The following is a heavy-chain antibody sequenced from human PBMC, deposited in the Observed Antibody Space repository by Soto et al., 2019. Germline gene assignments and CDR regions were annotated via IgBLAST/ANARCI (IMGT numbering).Heavy chain of an antibody. CDR1: GFTFSSYA. CDR3: ARVAVDGDYAWFDP. V-gene: IGHV3-23*01. Sequence: GSLRLSCAASGFTFSSYAMSWVRQAPGKGLEWVSAISGSGGSTYYADSVKGRFTISRDNSKNTLYLQMGSLRAEDTAVYYCARVAVDGDYAWFDPWGQGTLVTVSS. D-gene: IGHD4-17*01. J-gene: IGHJ5*02. CDR2: ISGSGGST.